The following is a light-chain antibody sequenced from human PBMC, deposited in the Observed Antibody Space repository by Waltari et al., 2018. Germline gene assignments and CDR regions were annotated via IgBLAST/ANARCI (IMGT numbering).Light chain of an antibody. V-gene: IGLV1-51*01. CDR3: ATWDDSLSAVV. J-gene: IGLJ2*01. CDR1: SSNIGSHY. Sequence: QSVLTQPPSVSAAPGQKVTISCSGSSSNIGSHYVFWYQQLPRTAPKLLIYDNNKRPAGIPDRCASSKSGTSGTRGITGLQTGDEADYYCATWDDSLSAVVFGGGTKLAVL. CDR2: DNN.